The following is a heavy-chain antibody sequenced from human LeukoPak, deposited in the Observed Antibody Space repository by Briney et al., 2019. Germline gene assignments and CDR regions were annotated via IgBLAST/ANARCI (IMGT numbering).Heavy chain of an antibody. Sequence: PGGSLRLSCAASGFTFSSYAMSWVRQAPGKGLEWVSAISGSGGSTYYADSVKGRFTISRDNSKNTLYLQMNSLRAEDTAVYYCARDSGIAAAGTSMRYWGQGTLVTVSS. CDR3: ARDSGIAAAGTSMRY. CDR2: ISGSGGST. J-gene: IGHJ4*02. CDR1: GFTFSSYA. V-gene: IGHV3-23*01. D-gene: IGHD6-13*01.